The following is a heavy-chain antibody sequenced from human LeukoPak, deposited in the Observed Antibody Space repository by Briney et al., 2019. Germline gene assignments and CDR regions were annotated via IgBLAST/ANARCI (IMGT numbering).Heavy chain of an antibody. CDR3: ARDYSTVTTFFDY. V-gene: IGHV4-39*07. Sequence: SETLSLTCTVSGGSISSSSYYWGWIRQPPGKGLEWIGSIYHSGSTYYNPSLKSRVTISVDTSKNQFSLKLSSVTAADTAVYYCARDYSTVTTFFDYWGQGTLVTVSS. CDR1: GGSISSSSYY. D-gene: IGHD4-17*01. CDR2: IYHSGST. J-gene: IGHJ4*02.